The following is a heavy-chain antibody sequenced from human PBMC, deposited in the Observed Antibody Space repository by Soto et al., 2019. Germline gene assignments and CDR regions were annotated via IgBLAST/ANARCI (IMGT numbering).Heavy chain of an antibody. CDR1: GYTFTSYG. CDR2: FSTYNGKT. V-gene: IGHV1-18*01. CDR3: ARGSVGPGYYRDV. D-gene: IGHD6-25*01. J-gene: IGHJ6*03. Sequence: QVPLVQSGGEVKKPGASVKVSCRASGYTFTSYGIAWVRQAPGQGPEWMGWFSTYNGKTISAQKFQGRLVLTTDTATNTAYRELRSLTSDVTASYYFARGSVGPGYYRDVWGKGTTVTVSS.